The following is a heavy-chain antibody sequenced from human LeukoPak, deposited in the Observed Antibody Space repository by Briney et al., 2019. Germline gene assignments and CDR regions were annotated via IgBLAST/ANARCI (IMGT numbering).Heavy chain of an antibody. Sequence: GGSLRLSCAASGFTFSSYAMHWVRQAPGKGLEWVAVISYDGSNKYYADSVKGRFTISRDNSKNTLYLQMNSLRAEDTAVYYCASGRGDYAYYFDYWDQGTLVTVSP. CDR3: ASGRGDYAYYFDY. J-gene: IGHJ4*02. D-gene: IGHD4-17*01. V-gene: IGHV3-30*01. CDR1: GFTFSSYA. CDR2: ISYDGSNK.